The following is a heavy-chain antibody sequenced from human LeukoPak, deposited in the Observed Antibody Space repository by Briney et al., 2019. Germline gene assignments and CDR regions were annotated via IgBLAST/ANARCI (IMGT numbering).Heavy chain of an antibody. CDR3: ARAVAGTGFPRDY. CDR2: ISSSSSYT. J-gene: IGHJ4*02. V-gene: IGHV3-11*06. Sequence: GGSLRLSCAASGFTFSDYYMSWIRQAPGKGLEGVSYISSSSSYTNYADSVKGRFTISRDNAKNSLYLQMNSLRAEDTAVYYCARAVAGTGFPRDYWGQGTLVTVSS. D-gene: IGHD6-19*01. CDR1: GFTFSDYY.